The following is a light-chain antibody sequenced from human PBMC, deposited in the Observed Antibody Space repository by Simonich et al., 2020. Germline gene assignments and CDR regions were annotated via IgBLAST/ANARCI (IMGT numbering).Light chain of an antibody. V-gene: IGKV4-1*01. Sequence: DIVMTQSPDSLAVSLGERATINCKSSQSVLYSSNNKNYLAWYQQKPGQPPKLLMYCASTRQSGVPDRFSGSGSGTDFTLTISSLQAEDVAVYYCQQYYSTPPTFGQGTKVEIK. J-gene: IGKJ1*01. CDR1: QSVLYSSNNKNY. CDR3: QQYYSTPPT. CDR2: CAS.